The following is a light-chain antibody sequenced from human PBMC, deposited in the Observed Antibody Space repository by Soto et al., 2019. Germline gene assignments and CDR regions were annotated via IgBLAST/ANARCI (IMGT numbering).Light chain of an antibody. CDR1: QSVSSSY. J-gene: IGKJ4*01. CDR2: GAS. Sequence: EIVLTQSPGTLSLSPGERATLSCRASQSVSSSYLAWYQQKPGQAPRLLIDGASSRATGIPDRFSGSGSGTDFTLTISRLEPEDFAVYYCQQHGSSLLTFGGGTKVEIK. V-gene: IGKV3-20*01. CDR3: QQHGSSLLT.